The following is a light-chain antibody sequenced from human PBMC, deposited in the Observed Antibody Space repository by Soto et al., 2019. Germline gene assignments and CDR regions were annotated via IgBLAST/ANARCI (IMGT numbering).Light chain of an antibody. CDR3: HQLDRSPIT. J-gene: IGKJ5*01. Sequence: IQLTQSPSSLSTSVGDRVTITCRASQGISSYLAWYQQKPGKASKLLIYAASTLQSGVPSRFSGSGSGTDFTLTISSLQPEDFATYYCHQLDRSPITLGQGTRLEIK. CDR2: AAS. CDR1: QGISSY. V-gene: IGKV1-9*01.